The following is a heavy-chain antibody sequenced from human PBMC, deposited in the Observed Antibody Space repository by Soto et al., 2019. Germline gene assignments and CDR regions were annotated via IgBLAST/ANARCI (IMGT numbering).Heavy chain of an antibody. CDR2: ISYDGSNK. Sequence: QVQLVESGGGVVQPGRSLRLSCAASGFTFSSYGMHWVRQAPGKGLKWVAVISYDGSNKYYADSVKGRFTISRDNSKNTLYLQMNSLRAEDTAVYYCAKELGYCSGGSCYRYYFDYWGQGTLVTVSS. CDR3: AKELGYCSGGSCYRYYFDY. D-gene: IGHD2-15*01. V-gene: IGHV3-30*18. CDR1: GFTFSSYG. J-gene: IGHJ4*02.